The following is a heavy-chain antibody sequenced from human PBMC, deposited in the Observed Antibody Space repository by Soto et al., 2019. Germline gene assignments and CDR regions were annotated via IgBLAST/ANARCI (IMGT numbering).Heavy chain of an antibody. J-gene: IGHJ4*02. D-gene: IGHD3-16*02. CDR2: IYYSGT. Sequence: PSETLSLTCSVSGGSISSYYWSWIRQPPGKGLEWIAYIYYSGTSYNPSLKSRVSISLDTSKNQFSLKLSSVTAADTAVYYCARGLSTLSPFDYWGQGTLVTVS. CDR1: GGSISSYY. CDR3: ARGLSTLSPFDY. V-gene: IGHV4-59*01.